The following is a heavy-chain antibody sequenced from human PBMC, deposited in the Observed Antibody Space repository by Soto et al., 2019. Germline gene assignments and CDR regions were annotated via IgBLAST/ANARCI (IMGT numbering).Heavy chain of an antibody. CDR1: GFTFSSHA. V-gene: IGHV3-23*01. CDR2: ISGSGDKT. J-gene: IGHJ4*01. CDR3: AKGGLLTGYSTLDY. Sequence: GGSLRLSCAASGFTFSSHAMTWVRQAPGKGLEWVSVISGSGDKTYYADSVKGRFTISRDNSKKTLYVQMDSLRAEDTAIYYCAKGGLLTGYSTLDYWGQGTLVTVSS. D-gene: IGHD3-9*01.